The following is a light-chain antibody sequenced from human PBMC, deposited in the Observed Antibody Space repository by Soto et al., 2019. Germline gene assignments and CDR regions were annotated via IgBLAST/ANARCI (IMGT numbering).Light chain of an antibody. CDR1: SSNFGANFD. CDR2: GDT. Sequence: QAVLTQPPSVSVAPGQRVTISGTGSSSNFGANFDVQWYQQFPGTAPKLLIYGDTIRPSGVPDRFSGSKSGTSASLAITGLQAEDEADYYCQSYDTRLRWVFGGGTKLTVL. CDR3: QSYDTRLRWV. J-gene: IGLJ2*01. V-gene: IGLV1-40*01.